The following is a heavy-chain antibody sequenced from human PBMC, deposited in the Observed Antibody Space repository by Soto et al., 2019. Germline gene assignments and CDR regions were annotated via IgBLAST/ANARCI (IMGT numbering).Heavy chain of an antibody. CDR2: IIPIFGTA. Sequence: FVXVACKASGGTFSIDASGFFLQAPGQGLEWMGGIIPIFGTANYAQKFQGRVTITADESTSTAYMELSSLRSEDTAVYYCASGPEYYDSSGFQGAFDIWGKGTMVNASS. CDR1: GGTFSIDA. V-gene: IGHV1-69*01. CDR3: ASGPEYYDSSGFQGAFDI. D-gene: IGHD3-22*01. J-gene: IGHJ3*02.